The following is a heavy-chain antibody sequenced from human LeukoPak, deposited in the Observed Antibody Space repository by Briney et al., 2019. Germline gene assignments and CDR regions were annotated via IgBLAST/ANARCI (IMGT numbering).Heavy chain of an antibody. CDR1: GGSISSNSYY. CDR2: VYYSGTT. Sequence: SETLSLTCTVAGGSISSNSYYWGWLRPPPGQELEWIGSVYYSGTTYYNPSLRSSITIADNRNKTQFYLKLSAATAADAGVYFCARHPSYHDFRSAKYTYYMDVWGKGTTVTVSS. J-gene: IGHJ6*03. V-gene: IGHV4-39*01. CDR3: ARHPSYHDFRSAKYTYYMDV. D-gene: IGHD3-3*01.